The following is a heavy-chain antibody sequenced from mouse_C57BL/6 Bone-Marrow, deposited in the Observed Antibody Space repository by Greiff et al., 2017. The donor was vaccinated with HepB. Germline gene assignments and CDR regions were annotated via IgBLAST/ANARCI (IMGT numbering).Heavy chain of an antibody. CDR1: GFSLSTFGMG. J-gene: IGHJ3*01. Sequence: QVTLKVSGPGILQPSQTLSLTCSFSGFSLSTFGMGVGWIRQPSGQGLEWLAHIWWDDNKYYNPALKSRLTISKDTSKNQVFLKIANVETADTATYYCARIRVYYDYPAWFAYWGQGTLVTVSA. CDR2: IWWDDNK. D-gene: IGHD2-4*01. CDR3: ARIRVYYDYPAWFAY. V-gene: IGHV8-8*01.